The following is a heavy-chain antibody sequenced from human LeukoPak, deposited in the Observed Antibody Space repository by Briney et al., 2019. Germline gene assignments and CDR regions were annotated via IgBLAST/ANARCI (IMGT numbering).Heavy chain of an antibody. J-gene: IGHJ5*02. CDR2: ISGSGGTT. CDR3: AKDQGMAAAGTNSNWFDP. D-gene: IGHD6-13*01. V-gene: IGHV3-23*01. Sequence: GGSLRLPCAASGFTFSSYAMSWVRQAPGKGLEWVSGISGSGGTTYYADSVKGRFTISRDNSKNTLYLQMNSLRAEDTAVYFCAKDQGMAAAGTNSNWFDPWGQGTLVTVSS. CDR1: GFTFSSYA.